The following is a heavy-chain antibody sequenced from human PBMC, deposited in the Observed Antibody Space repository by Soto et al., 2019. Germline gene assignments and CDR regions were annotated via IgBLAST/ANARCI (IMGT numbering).Heavy chain of an antibody. CDR1: GFTFTSSA. CDR2: IVVGSGNT. CDR3: AADQQQLVFDY. V-gene: IGHV1-58*01. D-gene: IGHD6-13*01. J-gene: IGHJ4*02. Sequence: SVKVSCKASGFTFTSSAVQWVRQARVQRLEWIGWIVVGSGNTNYAQKFQERVTITRDMSTSTAYMELSSLRSEDTAVYYCAADQQQLVFDYWGQGTLVTVSS.